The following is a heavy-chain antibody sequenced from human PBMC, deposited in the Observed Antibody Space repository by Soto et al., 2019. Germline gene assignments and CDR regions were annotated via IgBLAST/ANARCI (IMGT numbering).Heavy chain of an antibody. Sequence: EVQLLESGGGLVQPGGSLRLSCAAPGFTFSSYAMNWVRQAPGKGLEWVSVISGSDGSTYYADSVKGRFTIARANSKNTLNLQMNSLRAEDTAVYYCARRSSRWYFDYWGQGTLVTVSS. CDR3: ARRSSRWYFDY. J-gene: IGHJ4*02. CDR2: ISGSDGST. V-gene: IGHV3-23*01. D-gene: IGHD6-13*01. CDR1: GFTFSSYA.